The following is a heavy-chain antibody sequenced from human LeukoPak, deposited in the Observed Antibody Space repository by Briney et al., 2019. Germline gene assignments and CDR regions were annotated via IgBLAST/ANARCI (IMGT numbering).Heavy chain of an antibody. CDR1: GGSISSYY. V-gene: IGHV4-4*07. CDR3: ARDLIRGYGGNSAYYFDY. Sequence: SETLSLTCTVSGGSISSYYWSWIRQPAGKGLEWIGRIYTSGSTNYNPSLKSRVTISVDTSKNQFSLKLSSVTAADTAVYYCARDLIRGYGGNSAYYFDYWGQGTLVTVSS. CDR2: IYTSGST. D-gene: IGHD4-23*01. J-gene: IGHJ4*02.